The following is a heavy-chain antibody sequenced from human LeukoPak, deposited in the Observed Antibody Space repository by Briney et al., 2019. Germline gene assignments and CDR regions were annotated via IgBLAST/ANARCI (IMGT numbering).Heavy chain of an antibody. CDR1: EYTVTGYY. CDR3: ARGRQIRSGTDFGSGPLGEGIDY. J-gene: IGHJ4*02. D-gene: IGHD3-3*01. CDR2: INPNSGGT. Sequence: ASVKVSCKAYEYTVTGYYMHWGRQAPGQGLEWMGWINPNSGGTNYAQKFQGRVTMTRDTSISTAYMELSRLRSDETAVYYCARGRQIRSGTDFGSGPLGEGIDYWGQGTLVTVSS. V-gene: IGHV1-2*02.